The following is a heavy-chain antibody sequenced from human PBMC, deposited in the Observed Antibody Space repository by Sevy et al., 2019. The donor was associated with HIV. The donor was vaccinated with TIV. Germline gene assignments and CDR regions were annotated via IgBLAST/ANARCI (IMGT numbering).Heavy chain of an antibody. CDR2: IWYDGSNK. D-gene: IGHD1-26*01. J-gene: IGHJ4*02. CDR1: GSTFSSYG. Sequence: GGSLRLSCAASGSTFSSYGMHWVRQAPGKGLEWVAVIWYDGSNKYYADSVKGRFTISRDNSKNTLYLQMNSLRAEDTAVYYCASDHHHGRALDYWGQGTLVTVSS. V-gene: IGHV3-33*08. CDR3: ASDHHHGRALDY.